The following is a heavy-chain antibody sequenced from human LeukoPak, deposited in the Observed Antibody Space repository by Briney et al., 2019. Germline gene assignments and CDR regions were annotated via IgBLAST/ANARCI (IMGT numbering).Heavy chain of an antibody. D-gene: IGHD4/OR15-4a*01. V-gene: IGHV3-53*01. J-gene: IGHJ4*02. CDR2: IYSGGST. CDR1: GFAVSSNY. CDR3: ARDAYGARSDY. Sequence: GGSLRLSCAASGFAVSSNYMSWVRQAPGKGLEWVLVIYSGGSTYYADSVKGRFTISRDNSKNTLYLQMNSLRAEDTAVYYCARDAYGARSDYWGQGTLVTVSS.